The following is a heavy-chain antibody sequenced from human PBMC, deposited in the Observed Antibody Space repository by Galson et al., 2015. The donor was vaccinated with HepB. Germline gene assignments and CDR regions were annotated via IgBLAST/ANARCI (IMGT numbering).Heavy chain of an antibody. V-gene: IGHV1-3*01. J-gene: IGHJ6*02. CDR2: INAGNGNT. CDR3: ARDPDTVEYSSSWYRLGGYYYYGMDV. Sequence: SVKVSCKASGYTFTSYAMHWVRQAPGQRLEWMGWINAGNGNTKYSQKFQGRVTITRDTSASTAYMELSSLRSEDTAVYYCARDPDTVEYSSSWYRLGGYYYYGMDVWGQGTTVTVSS. D-gene: IGHD6-13*01. CDR1: GYTFTSYA.